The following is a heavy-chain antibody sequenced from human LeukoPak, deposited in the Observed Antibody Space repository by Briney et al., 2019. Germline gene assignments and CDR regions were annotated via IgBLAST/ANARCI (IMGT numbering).Heavy chain of an antibody. CDR1: GGTFSSYA. CDR3: ASGGGYNAPFDY. CDR2: IIPIFGTA. J-gene: IGHJ4*02. Sequence: ASVKVSCKASGGTFSSYAISWVRQAPGQGLEWMGGIIPIFGTANYAQKFQGRVTITADESTSTAYMELSSLRSEDTAVYYCASGGGYNAPFDYWGQGTLVTVSS. V-gene: IGHV1-69*13. D-gene: IGHD5-24*01.